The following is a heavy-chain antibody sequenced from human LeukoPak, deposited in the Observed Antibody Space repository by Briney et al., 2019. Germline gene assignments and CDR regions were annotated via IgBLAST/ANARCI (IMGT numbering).Heavy chain of an antibody. D-gene: IGHD3-22*01. J-gene: IGHJ4*02. CDR3: ARVNILYYYDSSGYYQYYFDY. Sequence: SESLSLTCTVSVGSISSGCYYWSWIRQHPGKGLEWIGYIYYSGSTYYNPSLKSRVTISVDTSKNQFSLKLSSVTAADTAVYYCARVNILYYYDSSGYYQYYFDYWGQGTLVTVSS. CDR2: IYYSGST. V-gene: IGHV4-31*03. CDR1: VGSISSGCYY.